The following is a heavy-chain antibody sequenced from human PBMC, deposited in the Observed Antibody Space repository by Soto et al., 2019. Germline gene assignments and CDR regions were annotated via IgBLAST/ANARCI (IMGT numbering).Heavy chain of an antibody. D-gene: IGHD3-22*01. V-gene: IGHV3-33*01. CDR2: IWYDGSNK. CDR3: ARDRDSSGYYKDYYGMDV. Sequence: PGWSLRLSCAASGFTFSSYGMHWVRQAPGKGLEWVAVIWYDGSNKYYADSVKGRFTISRDNSKNTLYLQMNSLRAEDTAVYYCARDRDSSGYYKDYYGMDVWGQGTTVTGS. J-gene: IGHJ6*02. CDR1: GFTFSSYG.